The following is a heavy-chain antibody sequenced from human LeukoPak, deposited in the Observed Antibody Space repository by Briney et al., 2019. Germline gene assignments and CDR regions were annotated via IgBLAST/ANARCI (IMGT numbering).Heavy chain of an antibody. D-gene: IGHD3-10*01. CDR2: IYTSGST. J-gene: IGHJ4*02. Sequence: PSETLSLTCTVPGGSISSYYWSWIRQPAGKGLEWIGLIYTSGSTNYNPSLKSRVTMSVDTSKNQFSLKLSSVAAADTAVYYGAKDKYVYGSGSIFDYWGQGTLVTVSS. CDR3: AKDKYVYGSGSIFDY. V-gene: IGHV4-4*07. CDR1: GGSISSYY.